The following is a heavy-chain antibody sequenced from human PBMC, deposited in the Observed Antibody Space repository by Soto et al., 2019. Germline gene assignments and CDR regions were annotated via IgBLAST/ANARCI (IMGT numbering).Heavy chain of an antibody. CDR3: ARDPKTSGGQHWAFNYFDS. Sequence: QVQLVASGGGVVQPGRSLSLSCAASGFSFSISPMHWVRQAPGKGPEGVTLISYEGTKKFYADSVKGRFTISRDNSKSTLYLQVDSLRPEAAAVYYCARDPKTSGGQHWAFNYFDSWGQGTLVTVSS. J-gene: IGHJ4*02. CDR2: ISYEGTKK. V-gene: IGHV3-30-3*01. CDR1: GFSFSISP. D-gene: IGHD7-27*01.